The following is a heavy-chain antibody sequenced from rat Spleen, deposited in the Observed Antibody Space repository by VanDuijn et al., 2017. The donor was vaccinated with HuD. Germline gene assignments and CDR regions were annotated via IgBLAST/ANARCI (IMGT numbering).Heavy chain of an antibody. J-gene: IGHJ1*01. CDR1: GLTFSNYD. Sequence: EVQLVESGGGLVQPGRSLRLSCAASGLTFSNYDMAWVRQAPPKGLEWVASISYDGGRTYYRDSVKGRFTISRDNAKSTLYLQMDSLRSEDTATYYCARRYYDGSYWYFDFWGPGTMVTVSS. CDR3: ARRYYDGSYWYFDF. CDR2: ISYDGGRT. D-gene: IGHD1-12*02. V-gene: IGHV5-29*01.